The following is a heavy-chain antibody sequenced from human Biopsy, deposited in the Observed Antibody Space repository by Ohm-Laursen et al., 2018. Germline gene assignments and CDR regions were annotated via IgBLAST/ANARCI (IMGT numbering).Heavy chain of an antibody. CDR3: ARNTGWYGDLYYFDY. Sequence: AASVKVSCKASGYSFTSYYMHWVRQAPGQGLEWMGMINPSGSTTSYPQIFQGRVTMTRDTSKSTVYMELSSLRSAGTAVYFCARNTGWYGDLYYFDYWGQGTLVTVSS. D-gene: IGHD6-19*01. J-gene: IGHJ4*02. CDR1: GYSFTSYY. CDR2: INPSGSTT. V-gene: IGHV1-46*01.